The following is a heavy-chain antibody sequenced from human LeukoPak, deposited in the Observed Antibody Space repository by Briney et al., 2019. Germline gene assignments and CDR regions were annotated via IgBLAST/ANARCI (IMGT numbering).Heavy chain of an antibody. V-gene: IGHV4-39*01. CDR2: IYYSGNT. J-gene: IGHJ4*02. CDR1: GGSISSSSYY. Sequence: SETLSLTCIGSGGSISSSSYYWGCIRQPPGKELEWIGAIYYSGNTYYNPSLKSRVTISVDTSKTQFSLKQSSVTAADTAVYYCARETSSGYLFKPASFFDYWGQGTLVSVSS. CDR3: ARETSSGYLFKPASFFDY. D-gene: IGHD3-22*01.